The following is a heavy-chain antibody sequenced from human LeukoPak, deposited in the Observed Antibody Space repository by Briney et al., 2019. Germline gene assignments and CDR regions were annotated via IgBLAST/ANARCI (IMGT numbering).Heavy chain of an antibody. V-gene: IGHV4-59*01. Sequence: SETLSLTCTVSGGSISSYYWSWIRQPPGKGLEWIGYIDYSGSTNYNPSLKSRVTISLDTSKNQFSLKLSSVTAADTAVYFCARDRALGSGKYYFDYWGQGTLVTVSS. CDR2: IDYSGST. CDR1: GGSISSYY. CDR3: ARDRALGSGKYYFDY. J-gene: IGHJ4*02. D-gene: IGHD3-16*01.